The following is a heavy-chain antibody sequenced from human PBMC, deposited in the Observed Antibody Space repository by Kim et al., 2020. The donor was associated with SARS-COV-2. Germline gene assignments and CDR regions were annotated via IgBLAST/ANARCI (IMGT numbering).Heavy chain of an antibody. D-gene: IGHD3-3*01. Sequence: SETLSLTCAVYGGSFSGYYWSWIRQPPGKGLEWIGEINHSGSTNYNPSLKSRVTISVDTSKNQFSLKLSSVTAADTAVYYCARGRLRSIFDYWGQGTLVTVSS. CDR2: INHSGST. J-gene: IGHJ4*02. CDR1: GGSFSGYY. CDR3: ARGRLRSIFDY. V-gene: IGHV4-34*01.